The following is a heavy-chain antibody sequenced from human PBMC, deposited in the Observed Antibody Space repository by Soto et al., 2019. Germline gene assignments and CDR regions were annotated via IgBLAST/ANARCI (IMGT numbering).Heavy chain of an antibody. CDR3: ARERFSSSWWREAFDI. CDR2: IYYSGST. D-gene: IGHD6-13*01. Sequence: SETVSLTCTFSCGSIISGGYYWSWIRQHPGKGLEWIGYIYYSGSTYYNPSLKSRVTISVDTSKNQFSLKLSSVTAADTAVYYCARERFSSSWWREAFDIWGQGTLVTVSS. V-gene: IGHV4-31*03. J-gene: IGHJ3*02. CDR1: CGSIISGGYY.